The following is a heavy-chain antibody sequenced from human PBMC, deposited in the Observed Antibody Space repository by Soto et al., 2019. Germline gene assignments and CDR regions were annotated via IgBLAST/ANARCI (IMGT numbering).Heavy chain of an antibody. Sequence: GGSLRLSCAASGFTFSNAWMNWVRQAPGKGLEWVGRIKSKTDGGTTDYAAPVKGRFTISRDDSKNTLYLQMNSLKTEDTAVYYCTLYSGYYDSSGYFPYDYWGQGTLVTVAS. J-gene: IGHJ4*02. CDR2: IKSKTDGGTT. D-gene: IGHD3-22*01. CDR1: GFTFSNAW. V-gene: IGHV3-15*07. CDR3: TLYSGYYDSSGYFPYDY.